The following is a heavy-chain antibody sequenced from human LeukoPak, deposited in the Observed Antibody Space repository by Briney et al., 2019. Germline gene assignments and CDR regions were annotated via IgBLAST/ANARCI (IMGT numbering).Heavy chain of an antibody. Sequence: ASVKVSCKASGYTFTSYDINWVRQATGQGLEWMGWMNPNSGNTGYARKFQGRVTMTRNTSISTAYMELSSLRSEDTAVYYCARVRGPRGYYLWYWGQGTLVTVSS. CDR2: MNPNSGNT. V-gene: IGHV1-8*01. D-gene: IGHD3-22*01. CDR3: ARVRGPRGYYLWY. CDR1: GYTFTSYD. J-gene: IGHJ4*02.